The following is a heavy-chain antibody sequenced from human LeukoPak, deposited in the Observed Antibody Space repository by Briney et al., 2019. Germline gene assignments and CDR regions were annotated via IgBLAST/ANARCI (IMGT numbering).Heavy chain of an antibody. Sequence: GGSLRLSCAASGFTFSSYGMHWVRQAPGKGLEWVAFIRYDGSNKYYADSVKGRFTITRDNSKNTLYLQMNSLRAEDTAVYYCAKDLSAALYYFDYWGQGTLVTVSS. J-gene: IGHJ4*02. CDR1: GFTFSSYG. CDR3: AKDLSAALYYFDY. D-gene: IGHD2-2*01. V-gene: IGHV3-30*02. CDR2: IRYDGSNK.